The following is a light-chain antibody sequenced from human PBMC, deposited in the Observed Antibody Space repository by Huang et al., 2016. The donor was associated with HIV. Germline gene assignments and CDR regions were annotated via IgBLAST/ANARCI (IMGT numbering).Light chain of an antibody. Sequence: EIVMTQSPATLSVSPGKRATFSCRASQSVSNNLAWYQQKPGQAPRLLIYGASTRATGIPARFSGSGSGTEFTLTISSLQSEDFAVYYCQQYNKWRTFGQGTKVEIK. CDR1: QSVSNN. CDR2: GAS. J-gene: IGKJ1*01. CDR3: QQYNKWRT. V-gene: IGKV3-15*01.